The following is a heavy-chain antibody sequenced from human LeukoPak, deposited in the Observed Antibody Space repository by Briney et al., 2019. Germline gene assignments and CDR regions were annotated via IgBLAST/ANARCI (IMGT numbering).Heavy chain of an antibody. D-gene: IGHD1/OR15-1a*01. CDR1: GFTFSAYS. V-gene: IGHV3-21*06. J-gene: IGHJ2*01. CDR3: ARDLSNWNNREWYFDL. CDR2: INGPGDVK. Sequence: PGGSLTLSCAASGFTFSAYSVNWVRQVPGRGLEWVSYINGPGDVKYYTDSVQGRFATSRDNAENLLYLQMNSLRVEDTAVYYCARDLSNWNNREWYFDLWGRGTLVTVSS.